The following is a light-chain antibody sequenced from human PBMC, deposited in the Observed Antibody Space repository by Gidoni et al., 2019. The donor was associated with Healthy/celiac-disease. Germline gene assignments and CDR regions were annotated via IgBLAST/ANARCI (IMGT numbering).Light chain of an antibody. V-gene: IGKV1-9*01. J-gene: IGKJ4*01. CDR2: DAS. CDR3: QQVNRYPPT. Sequence: ILLTHPPSFLSASVGDRVTITCRASQGISSYLAWYQQKPGKAPKLLIYDASTLQSGGPSRFSGSGSGTEFTLTIRSLQPEDFANYYCQQVNRYPPTFGGGTKVEIK. CDR1: QGISSY.